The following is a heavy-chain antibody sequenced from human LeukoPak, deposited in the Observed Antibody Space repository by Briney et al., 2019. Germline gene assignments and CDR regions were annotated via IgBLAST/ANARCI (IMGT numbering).Heavy chain of an antibody. D-gene: IGHD4-17*01. J-gene: IGHJ6*03. V-gene: IGHV1-2*02. CDR2: INPNSGGT. Sequence: VGSVKVSCKASVYTFTGYYMHWVRQAPGQGLEGMGCINPNSGGTNYAQKFQGRVTMTRDTSISTAYMELSRLRSDDTAVYYCARDYGVYYYYMDVWGKGTTVTVSS. CDR1: VYTFTGYY. CDR3: ARDYGVYYYYMDV.